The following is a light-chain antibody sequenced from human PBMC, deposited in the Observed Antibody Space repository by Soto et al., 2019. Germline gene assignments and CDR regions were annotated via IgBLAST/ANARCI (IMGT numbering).Light chain of an antibody. CDR3: CSYAGDYSLI. Sequence: QSALTQPRSVSGSPGQSLTISCTGTSSDVGGYDYVSWYQQRPGKAPKLMIYDVNKRPSGVPDRFSGSKSGNTASLTVSGLQPEDEADYHCCSYAGDYSLIFGGGTKLTVL. CDR2: DVN. J-gene: IGLJ2*01. V-gene: IGLV2-11*01. CDR1: SSDVGGYDY.